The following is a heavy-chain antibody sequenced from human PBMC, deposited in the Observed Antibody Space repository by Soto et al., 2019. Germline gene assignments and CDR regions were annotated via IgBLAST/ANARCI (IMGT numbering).Heavy chain of an antibody. CDR3: ARDDRGSWYGGHYYYYGMYV. CDR1: GGSISSSNW. V-gene: IGHV4-4*02. D-gene: IGHD6-13*01. J-gene: IGHJ6*02. Sequence: QVQLQESGPGLVKPSGTLSLTCAVSGGSISSSNWWSWVRQPPGKGLEWIGEIYHSGSTNYNPSLKSRVTISVDKSKNQFSLKLSAVTAADTAVYYCARDDRGSWYGGHYYYYGMYVWGQGTKVTVSS. CDR2: IYHSGST.